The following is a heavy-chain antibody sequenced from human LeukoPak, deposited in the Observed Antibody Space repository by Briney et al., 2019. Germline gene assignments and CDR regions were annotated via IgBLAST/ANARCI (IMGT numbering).Heavy chain of an antibody. CDR3: ARGHYEVLAASYKWTPDY. J-gene: IGHJ4*02. CDR2: ITSGGDYI. D-gene: IGHD3-9*01. Sequence: GGSLRLSCAASGFTLNTFNMNWVRQAPGKGLEWVSSITSGGDYISYADSVKGRFTTSRDNAKNSLSLQLNSLRVEDTAVYYCARGHYEVLAASYKWTPDYWGQGTLVTVSS. V-gene: IGHV3-21*01. CDR1: GFTLNTFN.